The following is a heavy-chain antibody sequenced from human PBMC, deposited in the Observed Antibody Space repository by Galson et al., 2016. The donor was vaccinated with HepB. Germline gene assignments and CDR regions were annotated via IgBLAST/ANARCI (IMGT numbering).Heavy chain of an antibody. J-gene: IGHJ6*02. CDR1: GDSISSGDYY. V-gene: IGHV4-30-4*01. D-gene: IGHD2-15*01. CDR3: ARETRIWSLRGYGMDV. CDR2: IHHSGSP. Sequence: TLSLTCTVSGDSISSGDYYWNWIRQPPGKGLEWIGYIHHSGSPYYNPSLKSRLIISVDTSKNQFSLRLRYVTAADTAVYYCARETRIWSLRGYGMDVWGQGTTVTVSS.